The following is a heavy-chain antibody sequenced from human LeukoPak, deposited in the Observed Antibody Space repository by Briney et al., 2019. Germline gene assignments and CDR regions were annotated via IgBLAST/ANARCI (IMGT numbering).Heavy chain of an antibody. CDR1: GFTFSSYW. D-gene: IGHD6-13*01. CDR2: MNQDGSEK. CDR3: ARSDSSSWYSLHDY. J-gene: IGHJ4*02. Sequence: AGGSLRLSCAASGFTFSSYWMTWVRQAPGKGLEWVANMNQDGSEKYHVDSVKDRFTISRDNAKNSLYLQMSSLRAEDTAVYFCARSDSSSWYSLHDYWGQGTLVTVSS. V-gene: IGHV3-7*01.